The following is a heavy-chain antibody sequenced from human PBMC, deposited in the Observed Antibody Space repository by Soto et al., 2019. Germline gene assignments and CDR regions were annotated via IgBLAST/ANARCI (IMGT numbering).Heavy chain of an antibody. D-gene: IGHD6-19*01. CDR3: AKATTNGGWFNPFDS. V-gene: IGHV3-23*01. Sequence: GGSLRLSCAASGFSFVNYAMNWVRQAPGRGLEWVSGLSGSGTSTYYADSVKGRFTISRDNSRDTLFLQMNSLTADDTAVYYCAKATTNGGWFNPFDSWGQGALVTSPQ. CDR2: LSGSGTST. J-gene: IGHJ4*02. CDR1: GFSFVNYA.